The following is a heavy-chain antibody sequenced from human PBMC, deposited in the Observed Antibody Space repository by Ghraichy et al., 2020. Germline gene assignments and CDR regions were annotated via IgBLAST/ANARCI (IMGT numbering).Heavy chain of an antibody. CDR2: IFYSGTT. V-gene: IGHV4-39*01. Sequence: SETLSLTCTVSGGSISSSDYYWVWIRQPPGKGLEWIGSIFYSGTTHYKSSLKSRVILSVDTSKNQFFMRLSSVTAAETAVFYCARLRYCSSSSCTATNYFDYWGQGTLVTV. D-gene: IGHD2-2*01. CDR1: GGSISSSDYY. J-gene: IGHJ4*02. CDR3: ARLRYCSSSSCTATNYFDY.